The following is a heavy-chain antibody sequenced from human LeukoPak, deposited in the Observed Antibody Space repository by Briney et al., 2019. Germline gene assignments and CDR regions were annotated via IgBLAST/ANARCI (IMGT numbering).Heavy chain of an antibody. Sequence: GGSLRLSCAASGFTFSSYGMGWVRQAPGKGLEWVSSISGGGETTYYADSVKGRFPISRDNSKNTLYLQMNSLRAEDTALYYCAKGSYYDSSGYLVYWGQGTLVTVSS. J-gene: IGHJ4*02. CDR1: GFTFSSYG. CDR3: AKGSYYDSSGYLVY. V-gene: IGHV3-23*01. CDR2: ISGGGETT. D-gene: IGHD3-22*01.